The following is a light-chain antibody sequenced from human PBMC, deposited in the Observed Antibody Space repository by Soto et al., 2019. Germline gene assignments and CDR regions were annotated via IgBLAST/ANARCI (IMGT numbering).Light chain of an antibody. Sequence: DIQMTQSPSTLSASVGDRVTITFRASQSISSWLAWYQQKPGKAPKLLIYDASTLESGVSSRFSGSGSGTEFTLTISSLQPDDFATYSCQHCSNPYTFGQGTKVDIK. J-gene: IGKJ2*01. V-gene: IGKV1-5*01. CDR2: DAS. CDR3: QHCSNPYT. CDR1: QSISSW.